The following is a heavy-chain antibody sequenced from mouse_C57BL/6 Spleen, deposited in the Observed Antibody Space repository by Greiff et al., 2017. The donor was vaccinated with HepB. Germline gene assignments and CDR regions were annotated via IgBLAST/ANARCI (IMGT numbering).Heavy chain of an antibody. D-gene: IGHD2-5*01. V-gene: IGHV1-7*01. Sequence: QVQLQQSGAELAKPGASVKLSCKASGYTFTSYWMHWVKQRPGQGLEWIGYINPSSGYTKYNQKFKDKSTLTADKYSSTAYMQLSSLTYEDSAVYYCARDYSNYFDYWGQGTTLTVSS. CDR3: ARDYSNYFDY. J-gene: IGHJ2*01. CDR2: INPSSGYT. CDR1: GYTFTSYW.